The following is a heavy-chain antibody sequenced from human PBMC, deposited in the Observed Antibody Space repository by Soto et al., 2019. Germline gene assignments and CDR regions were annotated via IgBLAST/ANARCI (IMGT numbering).Heavy chain of an antibody. CDR3: ARDLLYYDSSGYSRFDP. CDR1: GGTFSSYA. V-gene: IGHV1-69*13. J-gene: IGHJ5*02. Sequence: GASVKVSCKASGGTFSSYAISWVRQAPGQGLEWMGGIIPIFGTANYAQKFQGRVTITADESTSTAYMELSSLRSEDTAVYYCARDLLYYDSSGYSRFDPWGQGTLVTVSS. CDR2: IIPIFGTA. D-gene: IGHD3-22*01.